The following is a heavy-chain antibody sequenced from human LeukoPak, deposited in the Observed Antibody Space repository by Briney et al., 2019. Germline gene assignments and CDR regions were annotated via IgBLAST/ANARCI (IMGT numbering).Heavy chain of an antibody. D-gene: IGHD3-16*02. CDR2: IYSGGST. V-gene: IGHV3-66*01. J-gene: IGHJ4*02. CDR3: ARDLFTFGGVID. CDR1: GFTFRNYA. Sequence: PGGSLRLSCAASGFTFRNYALSGVRQAPGKGLEWVSVIYSGGSTYYADSVKGRFTISRDNSKNTLYLQMNSLRAEDTAVYYCARDLFTFGGVIDWGQGTLVTVSS.